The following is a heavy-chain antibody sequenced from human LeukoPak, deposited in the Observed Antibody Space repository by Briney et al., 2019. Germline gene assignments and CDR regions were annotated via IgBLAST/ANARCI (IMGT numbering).Heavy chain of an antibody. D-gene: IGHD6-13*01. CDR3: ARGSSSWYGPFDP. J-gene: IGHJ5*02. Sequence: PETLSLTCTVSGASVSGSPYYWGWIRQPPGKGLEWIGGIYSSGSTYYNASLQSRVTISVDTSKNQFSLKLSSVTAADTAVYYCARGSSSWYGPFDPWGQGTLVTVSS. CDR1: GASVSGSPYY. V-gene: IGHV4-39*07. CDR2: IYSSGST.